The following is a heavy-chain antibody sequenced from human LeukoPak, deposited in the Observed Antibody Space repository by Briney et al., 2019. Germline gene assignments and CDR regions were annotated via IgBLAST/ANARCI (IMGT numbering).Heavy chain of an antibody. Sequence: SVKVSCKASGGTFSNYAFSWVRQGPGQGLEWMGGIIPIFGMPNYAQNFQGRVTITTDESTSTAYMELSSLRSEDTAVYYCARCGSYLNYYYMDVWGKGTTVTVSS. J-gene: IGHJ6*03. D-gene: IGHD1-26*01. V-gene: IGHV1-69*05. CDR1: GGTFSNYA. CDR2: IIPIFGMP. CDR3: ARCGSYLNYYYMDV.